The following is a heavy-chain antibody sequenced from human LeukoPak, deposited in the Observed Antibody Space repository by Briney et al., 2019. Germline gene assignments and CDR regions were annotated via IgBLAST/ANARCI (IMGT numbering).Heavy chain of an antibody. D-gene: IGHD1-26*01. CDR1: GFTFSSYT. CDR2: ISYDGSNK. Sequence: GGSLRLSCAASGFTFSSYTMHWVRQAPGKGLEWVAVISYDGSNKYYADSVKGRFTISRDNSKNTLYLQMNSLRAEDTAVYSCARAPEPPSVATTQLDYWGQGTLVTVSS. V-gene: IGHV3-30-3*01. CDR3: ARAPEPPSVATTQLDY. J-gene: IGHJ4*02.